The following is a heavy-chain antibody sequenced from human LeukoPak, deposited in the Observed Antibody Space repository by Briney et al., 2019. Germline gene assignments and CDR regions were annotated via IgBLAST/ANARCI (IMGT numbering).Heavy chain of an antibody. Sequence: GGSLRLSCAASGFTFSDYTMNWVRQAPGKGLELVSSISTSSSYIYFADSVRGRFTISRDNAKNSLYPQMSSLRAEDTAVYYCARGAYGSGTSLGYWGPGTLVTVSS. CDR3: ARGAYGSGTSLGY. CDR2: ISTSSSYI. CDR1: GFTFSDYT. V-gene: IGHV3-21*06. J-gene: IGHJ4*02. D-gene: IGHD3-10*01.